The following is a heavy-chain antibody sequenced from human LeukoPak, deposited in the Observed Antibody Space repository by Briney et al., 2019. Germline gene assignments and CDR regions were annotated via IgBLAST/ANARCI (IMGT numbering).Heavy chain of an antibody. V-gene: IGHV3-23*01. CDR1: GFTFSSYA. CDR2: ISGSGSST. J-gene: IGHJ4*02. CDR3: AKDEERYYYGSGSRGFDY. Sequence: PGGSLRLSCAASGFTFSSYAMSWIRQAPGKGLEWVSGISGSGSSTYYADSVKGRFTISRDNSKNTLYLQMNSLRAEDTAVYYCAKDEERYYYGSGSRGFDYWGQGTLVTVSS. D-gene: IGHD3-10*01.